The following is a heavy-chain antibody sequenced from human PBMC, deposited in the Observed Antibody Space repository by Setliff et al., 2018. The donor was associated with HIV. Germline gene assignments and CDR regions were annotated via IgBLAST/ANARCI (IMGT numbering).Heavy chain of an antibody. Sequence: SETLSLPCAVYGASFSDYYWTWIRQSPGKGLEWIGEINHSGDTNYNPSLKSRVTLSVDLSKNQFSLNLTSVSAADTAVYYCARFYGNYETDNWFDPWGHGILVTVSS. CDR2: INHSGDT. D-gene: IGHD3-3*01. CDR3: ARFYGNYETDNWFDP. CDR1: GASFSDYY. V-gene: IGHV4-34*01. J-gene: IGHJ5*02.